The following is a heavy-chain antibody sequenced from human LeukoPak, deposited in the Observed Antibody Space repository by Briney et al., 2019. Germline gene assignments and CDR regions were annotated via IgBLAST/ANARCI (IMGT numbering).Heavy chain of an antibody. CDR2: ISDSARTT. V-gene: IGHV3-23*01. CDR3: AKVDFGVVFPYYFDY. J-gene: IGHJ4*02. CDR1: GFTFSSYA. Sequence: GGSLRLSCAASGFTFSSYAMSWVRQAPGKGLEWVSSISDSARTTYYADSVKGRFTISRDNSKNTLYLQMNSLRAEDTAVYYCAKVDFGVVFPYYFDYWGQGTLVTVSS. D-gene: IGHD3-3*01.